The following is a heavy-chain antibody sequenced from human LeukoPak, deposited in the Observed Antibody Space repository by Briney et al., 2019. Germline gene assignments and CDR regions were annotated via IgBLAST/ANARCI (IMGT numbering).Heavy chain of an antibody. J-gene: IGHJ4*02. D-gene: IGHD3-16*02. V-gene: IGHV7-4-1*02. CDR2: TNTNTGNP. Sequence: ASVKVSCKASGYTFTGYYMHWVRQAPGQGLEWMGWTNTNTGNPTYAQGFTGRFVFSLDTSVSTAYLQITSLKAEDTAVYYCAREPYRFDYWGQGTLVTVSS. CDR3: AREPYRFDY. CDR1: GYTFTGYY.